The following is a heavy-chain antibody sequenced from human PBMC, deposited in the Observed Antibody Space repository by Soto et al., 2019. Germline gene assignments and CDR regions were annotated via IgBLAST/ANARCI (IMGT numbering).Heavy chain of an antibody. CDR2: IKSKTDGGTT. D-gene: IGHD3-22*01. CDR1: GFTFSNAW. J-gene: IGHJ4*02. V-gene: IGHV3-15*01. CDR3: TTGLTYYYDSSGYGPDFDY. Sequence: WGSLRLSCAASGFTFSNAWISFVRHSPGKGLEWVGRIKSKTDGGTTDYAAPVKGRFTISRDDSKNTLYLQMNSLKTEDTAVYYCTTGLTYYYDSSGYGPDFDYWGQGTLVTV.